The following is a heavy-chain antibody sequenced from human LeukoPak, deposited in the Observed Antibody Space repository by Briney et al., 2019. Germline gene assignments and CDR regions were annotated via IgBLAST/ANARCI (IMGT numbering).Heavy chain of an antibody. CDR3: AREYFYDSSGYSDAFDI. CDR1: GFAFSNYG. J-gene: IGHJ3*02. Sequence: PGGSLRLSCSASGFAFSNYGVHWVRQAPGKGLEWVAAIWYDGSCKYYADSVKGRFTISRDNSKNTLYLQMNSLRAEDTDVYYCAREYFYDSSGYSDAFDIWGQGTMVTVSS. D-gene: IGHD3-22*01. CDR2: IWYDGSCK. V-gene: IGHV3-33*01.